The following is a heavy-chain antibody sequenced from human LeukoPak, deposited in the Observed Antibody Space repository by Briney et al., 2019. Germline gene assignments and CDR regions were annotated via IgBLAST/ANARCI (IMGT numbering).Heavy chain of an antibody. CDR1: GFTFSSYS. CDR3: ARDGWFVGIAVAGAYYFDY. Sequence: GGSLRLSCAASGFTFSSYSMNWVRQAPGKGLEWVSSISSSSSYIYYADSVKGRFTISRDNAKNSLYLQMNSLRAEDTAVYYCARDGWFVGIAVAGAYYFDYWGQGTLVTVSS. CDR2: ISSSSSYI. J-gene: IGHJ4*02. V-gene: IGHV3-21*01. D-gene: IGHD6-19*01.